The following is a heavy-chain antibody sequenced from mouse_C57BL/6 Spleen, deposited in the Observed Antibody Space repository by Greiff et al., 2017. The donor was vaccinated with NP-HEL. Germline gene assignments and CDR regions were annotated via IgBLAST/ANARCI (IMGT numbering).Heavy chain of an antibody. V-gene: IGHV3-1*01. J-gene: IGHJ4*01. D-gene: IGHD1-1*01. CDR2: ISYSGST. CDR1: GYSITSGYD. Sequence: DVQLQESGPGMVKPSQSLSLTCTVTGYSITSGYDWHWIRHFPGNKLEWMGYISYSGSTNYNPSLKSRISITHDTSKNHFFLKLNSVTTEDTATYYCARAPFTTVVAMDYWGQGTSVTVSS. CDR3: ARAPFTTVVAMDY.